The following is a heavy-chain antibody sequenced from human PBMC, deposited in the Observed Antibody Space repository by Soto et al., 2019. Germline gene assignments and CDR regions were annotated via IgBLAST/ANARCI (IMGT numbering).Heavy chain of an antibody. Sequence: ASVKVSCKASGGTFSSYTISWVRQAPGQGLEWMGRIIPILGIANYAQKFQGRVTITADKSTSTAYMELSSLRSEDTAVYYCARDPYQGYYGSGAQRFYFDYWGQGTQVTVSS. V-gene: IGHV1-69*04. D-gene: IGHD3-10*01. CDR1: GGTFSSYT. CDR2: IIPILGIA. CDR3: ARDPYQGYYGSGAQRFYFDY. J-gene: IGHJ4*02.